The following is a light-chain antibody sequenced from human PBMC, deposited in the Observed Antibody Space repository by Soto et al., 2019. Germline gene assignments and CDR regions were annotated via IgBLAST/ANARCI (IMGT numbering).Light chain of an antibody. V-gene: IGKV3-15*01. CDR1: QSVSIL. Sequence: EVVLTQSPGTLSLSKGERATLSCRASQSVSILLAWYQQKPGQAPRLLIYGASSRATGIPARFSGSGSGTEFTLTISSLQSEDFAVYYCQQYNNWPPTWTFGQGAKVDI. CDR3: QQYNNWPPTWT. CDR2: GAS. J-gene: IGKJ1*01.